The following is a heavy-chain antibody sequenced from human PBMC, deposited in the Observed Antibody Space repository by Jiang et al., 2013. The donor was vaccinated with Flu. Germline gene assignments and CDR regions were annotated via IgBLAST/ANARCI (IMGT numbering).Heavy chain of an antibody. CDR1: GFTFSSYA. CDR3: ARDKHDVVVVAATPLWY. D-gene: IGHD2-15*01. J-gene: IGHJ4*02. CDR2: ISYDGSNK. Sequence: RSLRLSCAASGFTFSSYAMHWVRQAPGKGLEWVAVISYDGSNKYYADSVKGRFTISRDNSKNTLYLQMNSLRAEDTAVYYCARDKHDVVVVAATPLWYWGQGTLVTVSS. V-gene: IGHV3-30-3*01.